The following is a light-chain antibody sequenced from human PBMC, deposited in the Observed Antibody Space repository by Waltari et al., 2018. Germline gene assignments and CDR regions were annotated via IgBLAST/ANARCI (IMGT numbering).Light chain of an antibody. CDR2: GAS. CDR1: QSVSSSY. V-gene: IGKV3-20*01. J-gene: IGKJ3*01. Sequence: EIVLTQSPGTLSLSPGERATLSCRASQSVSSSYLAWYQQKPGQAPRLLIYGASSRATGIPDRFSGSGSGTDFTLTISRLEPEDSAVYYCQQYGSSQFTFGPGTKVDIK. CDR3: QQYGSSQFT.